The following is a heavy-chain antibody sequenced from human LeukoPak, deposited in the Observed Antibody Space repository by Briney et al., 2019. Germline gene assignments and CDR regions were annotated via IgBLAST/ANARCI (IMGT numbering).Heavy chain of an antibody. CDR2: MSPNSGDT. J-gene: IGHJ4*02. Sequence: ASVKVSCKATGYTFTTHDINWVRQATGQGLEWLGWMSPNSGDTGYAQKFQGRVTMTSDSSISTAYMELSSLRSEDTAIYYCVRTPPNWGFDYWGQGTLVTVSS. V-gene: IGHV1-8*01. CDR3: VRTPPNWGFDY. D-gene: IGHD7-27*01. CDR1: GYTFTTHD.